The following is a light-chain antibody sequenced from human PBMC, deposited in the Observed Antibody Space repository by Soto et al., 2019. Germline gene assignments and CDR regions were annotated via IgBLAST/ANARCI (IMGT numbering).Light chain of an antibody. V-gene: IGKV3-20*01. CDR1: QSVTSSY. CDR3: HQYGSSPCT. Sequence: EIVLTQSPGTLSLSPGERATFSCRASQSVTSSYLAWYQQKPDQAPRLLIYAASSRATVIPDRFSGSGSGTGFTLTISRLESEDFAVYYCHQYGSSPCTFGQGTKVEIK. CDR2: AAS. J-gene: IGKJ1*01.